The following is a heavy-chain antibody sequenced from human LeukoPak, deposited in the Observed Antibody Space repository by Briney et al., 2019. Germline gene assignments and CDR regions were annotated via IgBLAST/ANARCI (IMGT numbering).Heavy chain of an antibody. CDR2: INPNSGGT. D-gene: IGHD3-9*01. V-gene: IGHV1-2*02. CDR1: GYTFTGYF. CDR3: ARDGRYLDWNWFDP. Sequence: ASVKVSCKASGYTFTGYFMHWVRQAPGQGLEWMGWINPNSGGTNYAQKFQGRVTMTRDTSISTAYMELSRLRSDDTAVYYCARDGRYLDWNWFDPWGQGTLVTVSS. J-gene: IGHJ5*02.